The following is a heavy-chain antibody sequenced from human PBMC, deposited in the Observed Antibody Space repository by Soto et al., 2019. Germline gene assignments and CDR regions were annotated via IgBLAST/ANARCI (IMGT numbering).Heavy chain of an antibody. CDR2: ISGSGAGA. CDR3: VREGSGWDSRGSFDF. CDR1: GFTFSNHD. D-gene: IGHD6-25*01. J-gene: IGHJ3*01. Sequence: GGSLRLCCRASGFTFSNHDMDWVRQAPGKGREWVSVISGSGAGAFYADSVQGRFTISRDNSKNTLYLQMNSLRAEDTAIYYCVREGSGWDSRGSFDFWGRGTMVTVSS. V-gene: IGHV3-23*01.